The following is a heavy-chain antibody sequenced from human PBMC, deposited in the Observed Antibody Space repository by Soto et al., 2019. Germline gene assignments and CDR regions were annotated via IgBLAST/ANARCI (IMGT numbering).Heavy chain of an antibody. CDR2: ISYDGSNK. Sequence: QVQLVESGGGVVQPGRSLRLSCAASGFTFSSYGMHWVRQAPGKGLEWVAVISYDGSNKYYADSVKGGFTISRDNSKNTLYLQMNSLRAEDTAVYYCAKDVVVGATPGLGDYYYYYGMDVWGQGTTVTVSS. CDR3: AKDVVVGATPGLGDYYYYYGMDV. D-gene: IGHD1-26*01. V-gene: IGHV3-30*18. J-gene: IGHJ6*02. CDR1: GFTFSSYG.